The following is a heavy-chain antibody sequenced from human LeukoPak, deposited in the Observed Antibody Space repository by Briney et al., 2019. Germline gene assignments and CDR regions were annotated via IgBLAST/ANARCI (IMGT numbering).Heavy chain of an antibody. J-gene: IGHJ4*02. V-gene: IGHV3-15*01. D-gene: IGHD3-10*01. CDR1: GFTFSNAW. CDR3: TTLITYYYGSGRDY. Sequence: GGSLRLSCAASGFTFSNAWMSWVRQAPGKGLEWVGRIKSKTDGGTTDYAAPVKGRLTISRDDSKNTLYLQMNSLKTEDTAVYYCTTLITYYYGSGRDYWGQGTLVTVSS. CDR2: IKSKTDGGTT.